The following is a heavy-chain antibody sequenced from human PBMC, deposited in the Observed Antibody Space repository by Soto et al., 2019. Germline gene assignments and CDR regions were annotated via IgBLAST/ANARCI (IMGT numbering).Heavy chain of an antibody. Sequence: EVQLVESGGGLVQPGGSLRLSCAASGFTFSSYWMSWVRQAPGKGLEWVANIKQDGSEKYYVDSVKGRFTISRDNAKNSRYLQMNSLRADDTAVYYCARDSIRGRELDYWGQGTLVTVSS. J-gene: IGHJ4*02. CDR2: IKQDGSEK. D-gene: IGHD2-15*01. V-gene: IGHV3-7*01. CDR3: ARDSIRGRELDY. CDR1: GFTFSSYW.